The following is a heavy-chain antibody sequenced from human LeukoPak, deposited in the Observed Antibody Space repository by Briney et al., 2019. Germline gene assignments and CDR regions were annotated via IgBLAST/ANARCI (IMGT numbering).Heavy chain of an antibody. CDR3: AKAPGYSSGWLI. J-gene: IGHJ3*02. V-gene: IGHV3-23*01. D-gene: IGHD6-19*01. CDR1: GFTFSSYA. Sequence: HSGGSLRLSCAASGFTFSSYAMSWVRQAPGKGLEWVSAISGSGGSTYYADSVKGRFTISSDNSKNTLYLQMNSLRAEDTAVYYCAKAPGYSSGWLIWGQGTMVTVSS. CDR2: ISGSGGST.